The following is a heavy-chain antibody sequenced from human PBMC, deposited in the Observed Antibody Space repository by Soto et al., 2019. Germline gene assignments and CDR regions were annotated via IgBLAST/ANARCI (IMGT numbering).Heavy chain of an antibody. J-gene: IGHJ4*02. CDR2: IYTSGST. V-gene: IGHV4-4*07. CDR1: GGSISSYY. CDR3: ARACSSNSCYDVFDY. Sequence: SETLSLTCTVSGGSISSYYWSWIRQPAGKGLEWIGRIYTSGSTNYNPSLKSRVTMSVDASKNQFSLKLSSVTAADTAVYYCARACSSNSCYDVFDYWGQGTLVTVSS. D-gene: IGHD2-2*01.